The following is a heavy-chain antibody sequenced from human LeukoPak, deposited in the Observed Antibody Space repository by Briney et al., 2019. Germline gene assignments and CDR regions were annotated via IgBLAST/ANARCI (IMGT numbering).Heavy chain of an antibody. V-gene: IGHV3-15*07. Sequence: PGGSLRLSCAASGFTFSNAWMNWVRQAPGKGLEWVGRIKSKTDGGTTDYAAPVKGRFTISRDDSKNTLCLQMNSLKTEDTAVYYCTTPYYYDSSGYYYGGSHDAFDIWGQGTMVTVSS. D-gene: IGHD3-22*01. CDR1: GFTFSNAW. CDR3: TTPYYYDSSGYYYGGSHDAFDI. J-gene: IGHJ3*02. CDR2: IKSKTDGGTT.